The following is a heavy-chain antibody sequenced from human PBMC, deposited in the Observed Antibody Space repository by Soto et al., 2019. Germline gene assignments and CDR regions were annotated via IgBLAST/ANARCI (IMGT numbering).Heavy chain of an antibody. Sequence: VQLVESGGGLVKPGGSLRLSCAASGFTFSSYGMYWVRQAPGKGLEWVAVISYDGSNKYYADSVKGRFTISRDNSKNTLYLQMNSLRAEDTAVYYCAKAVRSPVVVVASPGYGMDVWGQGTTVTVSS. CDR1: GFTFSSYG. CDR3: AKAVRSPVVVVASPGYGMDV. J-gene: IGHJ6*02. V-gene: IGHV3-30*18. D-gene: IGHD2-15*01. CDR2: ISYDGSNK.